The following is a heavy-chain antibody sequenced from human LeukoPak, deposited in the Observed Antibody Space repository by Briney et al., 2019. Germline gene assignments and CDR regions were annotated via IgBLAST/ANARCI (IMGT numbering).Heavy chain of an antibody. CDR3: AGVNYLAPFDY. J-gene: IGHJ4*02. V-gene: IGHV4-4*07. Sequence: SETLSLTCSVSGGSINSYYWSWIRQSAGKGLEWIGRIYSSGSTNYNPSLGSRVTMSVDTSKNQFYLKLRSVTAADTAVYYCAGVNYLAPFDYWGQGTQVTVSS. CDR1: GGSINSYY. CDR2: IYSSGST. D-gene: IGHD2/OR15-2a*01.